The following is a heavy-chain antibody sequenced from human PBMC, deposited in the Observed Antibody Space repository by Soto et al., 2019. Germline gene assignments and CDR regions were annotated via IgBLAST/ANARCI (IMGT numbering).Heavy chain of an antibody. CDR3: ARATGLTGTRVLQDFWVSLSDY. J-gene: IGHJ4*02. CDR1: GFTFSSYA. Sequence: QVQLVESGGGVVQPGRSLRLSCAASGFTFSSYAMHWVRQAPGKGLEWVAVISYDGSNKYYADSVKGRFTISRDNSKNTLYMQMNSLRAEDTAVYYCARATGLTGTRVLQDFWVSLSDYWGQGTLVTVSS. CDR2: ISYDGSNK. V-gene: IGHV3-30-3*01. D-gene: IGHD1-20*01.